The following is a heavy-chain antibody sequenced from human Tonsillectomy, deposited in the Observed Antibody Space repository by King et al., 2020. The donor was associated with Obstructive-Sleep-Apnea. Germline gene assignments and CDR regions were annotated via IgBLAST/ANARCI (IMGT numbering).Heavy chain of an antibody. CDR1: GFTFDDYA. D-gene: IGHD2-21*02. J-gene: IGHJ4*02. CDR3: AKDMVAYCGGDCYFPHY. V-gene: IGHV3-9*01. CDR2: ISWNSGSI. Sequence: VQLVESGGGLVQPGRSLRLSCAASGFTFDDYAMHWVRQTPGKGLEWVSGISWNSGSIDYADSVKGRFTISRDNAKNSLYLQVHSLRAEDTALYYCAKDMVAYCGGDCYFPHYWGQGTLVTVSS.